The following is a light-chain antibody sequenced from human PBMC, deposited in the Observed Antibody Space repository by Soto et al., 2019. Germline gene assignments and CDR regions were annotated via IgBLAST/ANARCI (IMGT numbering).Light chain of an antibody. J-gene: IGLJ3*02. CDR1: SSDIGNYNY. Sequence: QSALTQPASVSGPPGQSITISCIGSSSDIGNYNYVSWYQQHPGKAPKVMIYEVSSRPSGVSHRFSGSKSGNTASLTISGLRAEDEADYYCCSYSSSSTSPWVFGGGTKVTVL. CDR2: EVS. CDR3: CSYSSSSTSPWV. V-gene: IGLV2-14*01.